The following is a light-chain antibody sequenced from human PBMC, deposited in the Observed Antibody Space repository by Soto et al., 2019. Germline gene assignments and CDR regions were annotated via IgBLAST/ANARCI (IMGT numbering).Light chain of an antibody. CDR2: DAS. J-gene: IGKJ1*01. Sequence: DIQMTQSPSTLSASLGDSVTITCRASQSISSWLAWYQQKPGKAPKLLIYDASSLESGVPSRFSGSGSGTDFTPTISSLQPEDCATYYCQQSSSTLSWTFGQGTKVDIK. CDR3: QQSSSTLSWT. CDR1: QSISSW. V-gene: IGKV1-5*01.